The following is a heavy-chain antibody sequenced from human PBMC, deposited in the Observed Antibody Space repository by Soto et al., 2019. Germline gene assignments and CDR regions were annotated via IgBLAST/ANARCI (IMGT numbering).Heavy chain of an antibody. CDR1: GGSVGSGSYY. CDR3: ARDRRGYSYGWVDY. V-gene: IGHV4-61*01. D-gene: IGHD5-18*01. CDR2: IYYSGST. Sequence: AETLSLTCAVSGGSVGSGSYYWSWIRQPPGKGLEWIGYIYYSGSTNYNPSLKSRVTISVDTSKNQFSLKLSSVTAADTAVYYCARDRRGYSYGWVDYWGQGTQVTVSS. J-gene: IGHJ4*02.